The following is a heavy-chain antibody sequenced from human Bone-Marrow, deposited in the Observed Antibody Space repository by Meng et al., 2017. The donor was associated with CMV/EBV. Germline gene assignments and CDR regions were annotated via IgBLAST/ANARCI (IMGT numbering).Heavy chain of an antibody. CDR3: ARAGIVVVPAAMLPFDP. CDR2: IIPIFGTA. J-gene: IGHJ5*02. D-gene: IGHD2-2*01. CDR1: GYTFTDYY. Sequence: SVKVSCKASGYTFTDYYMHWVRQAPGQGLEWMGGIIPIFGTANYAQKFQGRVTITTDESTSTAYMELSSLRSEDTAVYYCARAGIVVVPAAMLPFDPWGQGTLVTVSS. V-gene: IGHV1-69*05.